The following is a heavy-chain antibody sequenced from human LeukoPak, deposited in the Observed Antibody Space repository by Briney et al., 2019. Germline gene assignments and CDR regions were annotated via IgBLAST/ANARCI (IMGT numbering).Heavy chain of an antibody. CDR3: ARVPGSRDAFDI. V-gene: IGHV4-59*01. CDR2: IYYSGST. J-gene: IGHJ3*02. D-gene: IGHD1-14*01. Sequence: PSETLSLTCNVSGGSISSYYCSWIRQPPGKGLEWIGYIYYSGSTNYNPSLKSRVTISVDTSKNQFSLKLSSVTAADTAVYYCARVPGSRDAFDIWGQGTMVTVSS. CDR1: GGSISSYY.